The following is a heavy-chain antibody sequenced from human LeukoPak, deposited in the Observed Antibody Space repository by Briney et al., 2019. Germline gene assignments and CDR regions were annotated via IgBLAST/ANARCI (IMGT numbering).Heavy chain of an antibody. CDR3: AAHYGDSAAFDY. CDR2: ISASGGSI. CDR1: GFTFSSYA. D-gene: IGHD4-17*01. V-gene: IGHV3-23*01. J-gene: IGHJ4*02. Sequence: GGSLRLSCAASGFTFSSYAMSWLRQSPGEGLQWVSTISASGGSIYYTDSVEGRFTISRDNSKNTLYMQMYGLRAEDTAVYYCAAHYGDSAAFDYWGQGTQVTASS.